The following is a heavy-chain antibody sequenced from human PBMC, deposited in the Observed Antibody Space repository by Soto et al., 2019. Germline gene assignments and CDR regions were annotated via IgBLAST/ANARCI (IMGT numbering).Heavy chain of an antibody. CDR1: GFTFSSYA. CDR3: AREVRYYDFWSGWGDGMDV. V-gene: IGHV3-30-3*01. J-gene: IGHJ6*02. D-gene: IGHD3-3*01. Sequence: QVQLVESGGGVVQPGRSLRLSCAASGFTFSSYAMHWVRQAPGKGLEWVAVISYDGSNKCYADSVKGRFTISRDNSKNTLYLQMNSLRAEDTAVYYCAREVRYYDFWSGWGDGMDVWGQGTTVTVSS. CDR2: ISYDGSNK.